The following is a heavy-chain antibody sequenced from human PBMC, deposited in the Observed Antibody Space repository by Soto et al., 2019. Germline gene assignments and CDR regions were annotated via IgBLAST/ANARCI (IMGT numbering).Heavy chain of an antibody. V-gene: IGHV4-30-4*01. CDR3: ARASEGYSYGYYFDY. CDR1: GGSISRGDYY. J-gene: IGHJ4*02. Sequence: SETLSLTCTVSGGSISRGDYYWSWIRQPPGKGLEWIGYIYYSGSTYYNPSLKSRVTISVDTSKNQFPLKLSSVTAADTAVYYCARASEGYSYGYYFDYWGQGTLVTVSS. CDR2: IYYSGST. D-gene: IGHD5-18*01.